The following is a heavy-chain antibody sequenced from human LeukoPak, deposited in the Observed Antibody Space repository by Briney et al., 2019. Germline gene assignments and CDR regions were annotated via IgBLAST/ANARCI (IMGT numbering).Heavy chain of an antibody. D-gene: IGHD2-2*01. Sequence: GGSLRLSCAASGLTFSSHWMHWVRQAPGKGLVWVSRITNDGSSTTYADSVKGRFTISRDNSKNALYLQMNSLRAEDTAVYFCVRGLGYCSSTSCGYGMDVWGQGTTVTVSS. CDR1: GLTFSSHW. V-gene: IGHV3-74*01. CDR3: VRGLGYCSSTSCGYGMDV. J-gene: IGHJ6*02. CDR2: ITNDGSST.